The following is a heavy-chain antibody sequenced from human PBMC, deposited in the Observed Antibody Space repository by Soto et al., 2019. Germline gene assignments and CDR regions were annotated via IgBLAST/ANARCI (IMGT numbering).Heavy chain of an antibody. CDR3: AQALTTAFYDSSGYYLY. Sequence: GASVKVSCKASGGTFSSYAISWVRQAPGQGLEWMGGIIPIFGTANYAQKFQGRVTITADKSTSTAYMELSSLRSEDTAVYYCAQALTTAFYDSSGYYLYWCQGTLVTVSS. J-gene: IGHJ4*02. CDR2: IIPIFGTA. V-gene: IGHV1-69*06. CDR1: GGTFSSYA. D-gene: IGHD3-22*01.